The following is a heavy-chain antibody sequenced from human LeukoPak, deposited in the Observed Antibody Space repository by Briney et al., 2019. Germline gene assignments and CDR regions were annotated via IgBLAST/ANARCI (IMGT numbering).Heavy chain of an antibody. CDR2: IYYSGST. D-gene: IGHD3-16*02. Sequence: PSETLSLTCTVSGGSISSYYWSWIRQHPGKGLEWIGYIYYSGSTYYNPSLKSRVTISVDTSKNQFSLKLSSVTAADTAVYYCAREVGVWGSYRPFDYWGQGTLVTVSS. J-gene: IGHJ4*02. V-gene: IGHV4-59*06. CDR3: AREVGVWGSYRPFDY. CDR1: GGSISSYY.